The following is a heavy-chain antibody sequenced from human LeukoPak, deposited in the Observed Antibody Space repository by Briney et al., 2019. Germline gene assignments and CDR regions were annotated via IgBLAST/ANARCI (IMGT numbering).Heavy chain of an antibody. Sequence: PSETLSPTCTVSGGSISSSSYYWGWIRQPPGKGLEWIGSIYYSGSTYYNPSLKSRVTISVDTSKNQFSLKLSSVTAADTAVYYCARQRTRLYYDILTGYYGDDFDYWGQGTLVTVSS. CDR2: IYYSGST. D-gene: IGHD3-9*01. V-gene: IGHV4-39*01. CDR3: ARQRTRLYYDILTGYYGDDFDY. CDR1: GGSISSSSYY. J-gene: IGHJ4*02.